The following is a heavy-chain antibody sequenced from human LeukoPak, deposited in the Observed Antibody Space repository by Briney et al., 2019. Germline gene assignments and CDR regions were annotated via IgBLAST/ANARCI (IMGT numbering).Heavy chain of an antibody. Sequence: GGSLRLSCAASGFTFGNYAMSWVRQAPGKGLEWVSGISGSAGSTYYADSAKGRFTISRDNSKNTLYLQMNSLRAEDTAVYYCAKNFGQYDNWGQGTLVTVSS. CDR3: AKNFGQYDN. CDR2: ISGSAGST. V-gene: IGHV3-23*01. J-gene: IGHJ4*02. D-gene: IGHD3-10*01. CDR1: GFTFGNYA.